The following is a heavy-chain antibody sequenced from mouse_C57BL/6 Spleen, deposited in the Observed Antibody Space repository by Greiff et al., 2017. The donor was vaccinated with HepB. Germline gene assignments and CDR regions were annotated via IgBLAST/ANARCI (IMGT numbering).Heavy chain of an antibody. D-gene: IGHD1-1*01. CDR3: SLLTTVDFDY. Sequence: QVQLQQSGPELVKPGASVKISCKASGYAFSSSWMNWVKQRPGKGLEWIGRIYPGDGDTNYNGKFKGKATLTADKSSSTAYMQLSSLTSEDSAVYFCSLLTTVDFDYWGQGTTLTVSS. CDR2: IYPGDGDT. J-gene: IGHJ2*01. CDR1: GYAFSSSW. V-gene: IGHV1-82*01.